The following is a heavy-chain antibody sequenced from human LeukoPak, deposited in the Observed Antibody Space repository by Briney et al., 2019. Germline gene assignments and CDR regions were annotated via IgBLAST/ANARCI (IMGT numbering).Heavy chain of an antibody. CDR1: GFTFRSYG. D-gene: IGHD1-1*01. CDR2: ISYDGSNK. CDR3: AKVPGLERAYYYYGMDV. J-gene: IGHJ6*04. Sequence: GGSLRLSCAASGFTFRSYGMHWVRQAPGKGLEWVAVISYDGSNKYYADSVKGRFTISRDNSKNTLYLQMNSLRAEDTAVYYCAKVPGLERAYYYYGMDVWGKGTTVTVSS. V-gene: IGHV3-30*18.